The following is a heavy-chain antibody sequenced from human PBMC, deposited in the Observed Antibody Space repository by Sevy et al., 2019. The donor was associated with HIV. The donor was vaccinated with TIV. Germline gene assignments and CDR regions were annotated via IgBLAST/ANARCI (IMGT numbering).Heavy chain of an antibody. D-gene: IGHD5-12*01. CDR1: GFTFTSYG. J-gene: IGHJ3*01. CDR2: ISFDEKYK. CDR3: AKVLGFGSGYDYAFDF. V-gene: IGHV3-30*02. Sequence: GGSLRLSCAASGFTFTSYGIHWVRQAPGKGLECVAKISFDEKYKYYAESVKGRFTISRDISKNTVCLEMNGLRPEDTGVYYCAKVLGFGSGYDYAFDFWGQGTMVTVSS.